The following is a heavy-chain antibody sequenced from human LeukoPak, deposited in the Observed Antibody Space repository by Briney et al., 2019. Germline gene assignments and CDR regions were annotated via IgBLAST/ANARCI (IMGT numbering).Heavy chain of an antibody. D-gene: IGHD2/OR15-2a*01. CDR1: GFTFSSFV. Sequence: GGSLRLSCGASGFTFSSFVMSWVRQTPGKGLEWVATITAGGSNTYYADSVKGRFTISRDNSKKTLFLQMNSLRAEDTAVYYCASVRYNFPLHWGQGTLVTVSS. J-gene: IGHJ4*02. CDR2: ITAGGSNT. V-gene: IGHV3-23*01. CDR3: ASVRYNFPLH.